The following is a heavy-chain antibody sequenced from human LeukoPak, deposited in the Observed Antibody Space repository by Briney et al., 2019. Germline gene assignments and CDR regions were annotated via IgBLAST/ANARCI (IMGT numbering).Heavy chain of an antibody. V-gene: IGHV1-2*02. D-gene: IGHD3-10*01. CDR2: INPNSGGT. CDR1: EYTFNGYY. CDR3: ARGNHYGSGSYRWIGYY. Sequence: GASVKVSCKASEYTFNGYYIHWVRQAPGQGLEWMGWINPNSGGTNYAQKFQGRVTMTRDTSISTAYMELSRLISDDTAVYYCARGNHYGSGSYRWIGYYWGQGTLVTVSS. J-gene: IGHJ4*02.